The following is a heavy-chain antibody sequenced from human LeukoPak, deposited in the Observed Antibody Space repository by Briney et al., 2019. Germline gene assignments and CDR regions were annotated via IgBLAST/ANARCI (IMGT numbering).Heavy chain of an antibody. V-gene: IGHV3-7*01. J-gene: IGHJ3*02. CDR3: ARDFYYDSSGYYLREDAFDI. CDR1: GFTFSRYW. CDR2: IKQDGSEK. D-gene: IGHD3-22*01. Sequence: GGSLRLSCAASGFTFSRYWMSWVRQAPGKGLEWVANIKQDGSEKYYVDSVKGRFTISRDNAKNSLYLQMNSLRAEDTAVYYCARDFYYDSSGYYLREDAFDIWGQGTMVTVSS.